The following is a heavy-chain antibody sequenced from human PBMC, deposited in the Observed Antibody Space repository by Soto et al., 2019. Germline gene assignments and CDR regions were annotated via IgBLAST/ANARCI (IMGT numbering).Heavy chain of an antibody. J-gene: IGHJ6*02. Sequence: QGQLVESGGDLVRPGGSLRLSCATSGFIFGDRYMSWIRQAPGKGLEWVSYISSSGFTIYYADSVKGRFTISRDNANDSLYLQMNSLRAEDTAVYYCARNTKSAAGADYYGLDVWGHGTTVIVSS. D-gene: IGHD4-17*01. CDR2: ISSSGFTI. CDR3: ARNTKSAAGADYYGLDV. V-gene: IGHV3-11*01. CDR1: GFIFGDRY.